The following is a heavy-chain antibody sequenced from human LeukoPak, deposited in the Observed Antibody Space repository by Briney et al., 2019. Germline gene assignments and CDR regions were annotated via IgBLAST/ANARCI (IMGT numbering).Heavy chain of an antibody. CDR3: ARASYYDFWSGPPDY. Sequence: PSETLSPTCTCPGGPISGYYWGWVPQPPGEGPEWIWRIYTSGSTNYNPSLKSRVTISVDTSKNQFSLKLSSVTVADTAVYYCARASYYDFWSGPPDYWGQGTLVTVSS. CDR1: GGPISGYY. V-gene: IGHV4-4*07. CDR2: IYTSGST. J-gene: IGHJ4*02. D-gene: IGHD3-3*01.